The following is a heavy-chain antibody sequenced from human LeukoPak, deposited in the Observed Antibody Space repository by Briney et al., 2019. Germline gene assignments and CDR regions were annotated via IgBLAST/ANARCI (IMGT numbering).Heavy chain of an antibody. V-gene: IGHV3-20*04. D-gene: IGHD6-13*01. CDR2: INWNGGST. CDR1: GFTFDDYG. J-gene: IGHJ4*02. Sequence: GGSLRLSCAASGFTFDDYGMSWVRDAPGKGLEWVTGINWNGGSTGYADSVQARLTTTRDNAKNSLYLQMNGMRAEDTALDCCARAAAAAGLPFDYWGQGTLVTVSS. CDR3: ARAAAAAGLPFDY.